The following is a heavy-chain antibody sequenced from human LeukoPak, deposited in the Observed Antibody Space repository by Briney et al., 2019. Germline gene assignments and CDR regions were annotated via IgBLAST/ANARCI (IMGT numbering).Heavy chain of an antibody. CDR2: IWYDGSNK. J-gene: IGHJ4*02. CDR1: GFTFSSYG. V-gene: IGHV3-33*06. Sequence: GRSLRLSCAASGFTFSSYGMHWVRQAPCKGLEWVAVIWYDGSNKYYADSVKGRFTISRDNSKNTLYLQMNSLRAEDTAVYYCAKAPTEYSSSSWDDYFDYWGQGTLVTVSS. CDR3: AKAPTEYSSSSWDDYFDY. D-gene: IGHD6-6*01.